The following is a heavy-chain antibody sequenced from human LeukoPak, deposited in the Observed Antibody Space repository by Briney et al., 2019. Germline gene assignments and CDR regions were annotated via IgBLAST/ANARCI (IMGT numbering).Heavy chain of an antibody. V-gene: IGHV1-2*02. Sequence: ASVKVSCKASGYTFTCYYMHWVRQAPGQGLEWMGWINPNSGGTNYAQKFQGRVTMTRDTSISIAYMELSRLRSDDTAVYYCARDGPRWLQFDYFDYWGQGTTVTVSS. D-gene: IGHD5-12*01. CDR3: ARDGPRWLQFDYFDY. CDR2: INPNSGGT. J-gene: IGHJ4*02. CDR1: GYTFTCYY.